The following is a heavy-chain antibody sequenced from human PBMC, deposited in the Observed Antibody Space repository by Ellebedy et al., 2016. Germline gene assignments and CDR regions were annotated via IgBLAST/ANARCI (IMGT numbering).Heavy chain of an antibody. CDR3: ARDNRSTVTPFDY. V-gene: IGHV4-34*01. CDR2: INHSGST. Sequence: SETLSLTXTVSGGSISSYYWSWIRQPPGKGLEWIGEINHSGSTNYNPSLKSRVTISVDTSKNQFSLKLSSVTAADTAVYYCARDNRSTVTPFDYWGQGTLVTVSS. J-gene: IGHJ4*02. CDR1: GGSISSYY. D-gene: IGHD4-17*01.